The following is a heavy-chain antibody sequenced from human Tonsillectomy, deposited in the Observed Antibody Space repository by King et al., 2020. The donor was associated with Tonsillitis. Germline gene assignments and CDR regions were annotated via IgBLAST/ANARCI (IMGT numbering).Heavy chain of an antibody. J-gene: IGHJ3*02. Sequence: QLVQSGAEVEKPGASVKVSCKASGYNFISYGITWVRQAPGQGLEWMGWISGYNGNTNYAQKFQGRVTMTRDTSTSTVYMELRSLRSDDTAVYSCARGRSGTRAAFDIWGQGTMVTVSS. CDR1: GYNFISYG. CDR3: ARGRSGTRAAFDI. V-gene: IGHV1-18*01. CDR2: ISGYNGNT. D-gene: IGHD1-1*01.